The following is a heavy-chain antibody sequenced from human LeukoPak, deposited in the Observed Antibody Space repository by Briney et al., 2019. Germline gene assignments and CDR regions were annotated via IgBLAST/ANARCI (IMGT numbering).Heavy chain of an antibody. J-gene: IGHJ4*02. CDR1: GFTFSDSY. Sequence: GGSLRLSCAASGFTFSDSYMTWIRQAPGKGLELLSYISGSSSDVNYIDSVRGRFTISRDNAKNSLYLQMNSLRAEDTAVYYCASPLPYYYDSSGYYYHWGQGTLVTVSS. V-gene: IGHV3-11*04. CDR2: ISGSSSDV. CDR3: ASPLPYYYDSSGYYYH. D-gene: IGHD3-22*01.